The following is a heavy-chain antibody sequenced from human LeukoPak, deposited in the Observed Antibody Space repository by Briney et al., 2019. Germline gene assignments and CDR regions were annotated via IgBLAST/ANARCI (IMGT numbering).Heavy chain of an antibody. Sequence: SQTLSLTCAVSGGSISSGGYSWSWIRQPPGKGLEWIGYIYHSGSTYYNPSLKSRVTISVDRSKNQFSLKLSSVTAADTAVYYCARGPPVLRFLEWLSLGYFDYWGQGTLVTVSS. CDR1: GGSISSGGYS. CDR2: IYHSGST. J-gene: IGHJ4*02. D-gene: IGHD3-3*01. V-gene: IGHV4-30-2*01. CDR3: ARGPPVLRFLEWLSLGYFDY.